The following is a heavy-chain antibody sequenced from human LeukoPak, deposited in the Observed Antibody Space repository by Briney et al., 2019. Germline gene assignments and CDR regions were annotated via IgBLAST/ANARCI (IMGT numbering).Heavy chain of an antibody. CDR2: THYRSKWYN. D-gene: IGHD6-19*01. J-gene: IGHJ4*02. CDR3: TRGASYISGWYPFDY. V-gene: IGHV6-1*01. CDR1: GDSFSSNSAA. Sequence: SQTLSLTCAISGDSFSSNSAAWNWIRQSPSRGLEWLGRTHYRSKWYNDYAVSVKSRITTNPDTSKNQFSLQLNSVTPEDTAVYYCTRGASYISGWYPFDYWGQGTLVTVSS.